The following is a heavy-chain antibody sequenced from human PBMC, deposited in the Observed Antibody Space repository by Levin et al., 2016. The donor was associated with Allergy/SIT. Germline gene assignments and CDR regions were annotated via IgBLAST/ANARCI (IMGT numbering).Heavy chain of an antibody. J-gene: IGHJ4*02. Sequence: GESLKISCAASGFTFSSYAMTWVRQAPGKGLEWVSGISGSGGSTYYADSVKGRFTISRDNSKNTLYLQMNSLRAEDTAVYYCAKGIGYCSGDSCYSSVDYWGQGTLVTVSS. D-gene: IGHD2-15*01. CDR1: GFTFSSYA. CDR2: ISGSGGST. CDR3: AKGIGYCSGDSCYSSVDY. V-gene: IGHV3-23*01.